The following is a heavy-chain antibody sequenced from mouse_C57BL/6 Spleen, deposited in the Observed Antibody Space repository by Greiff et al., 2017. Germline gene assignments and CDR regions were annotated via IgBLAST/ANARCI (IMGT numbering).Heavy chain of an antibody. D-gene: IGHD1-1*01. Sequence: EVKLMESGPGMVKPSQSLSLTCTVTGYSITSGYDWHWIRHFPGNKLEWMGYISYSGSTNYNPSLKSRISITHDTSTNHFFLKLNSVTTEDTATYYCARGGMYGSTPDYWGQGTTLTVSS. CDR2: ISYSGST. J-gene: IGHJ2*01. CDR3: ARGGMYGSTPDY. CDR1: GYSITSGYD. V-gene: IGHV3-1*01.